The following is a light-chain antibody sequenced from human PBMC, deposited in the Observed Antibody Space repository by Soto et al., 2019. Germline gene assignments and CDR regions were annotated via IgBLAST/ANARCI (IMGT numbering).Light chain of an antibody. V-gene: IGLV2-14*01. Sequence: QSVLTQPASVSGSPGQSITVSCTGTTSDVGGYNSVSWYQHHPGKAPTLIIYEVRNRPSGISSRFSGSQSGNTDSPTIFGLQAEDEADYYCSSYTTSTTYVFRTGTQLTVL. CDR1: TSDVGGYNS. CDR3: SSYTTSTTYV. CDR2: EVR. J-gene: IGLJ1*01.